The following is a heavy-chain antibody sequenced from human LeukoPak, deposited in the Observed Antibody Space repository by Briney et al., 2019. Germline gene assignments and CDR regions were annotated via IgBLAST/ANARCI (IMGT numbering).Heavy chain of an antibody. CDR2: ISSGSTI. CDR1: GFTFSDYY. V-gene: IGHV3-69-1*02. Sequence: GGSLRLSCAASGFTFSDYYMNWVRQAPGKGLEWVSSISSGSTIYYADSVKGRFTISRDNAKNSLYLQMNSLRAEDTAVYYCARGAHYYDSSGYFYFQHWGQGTLVTVSS. CDR3: ARGAHYYDSSGYFYFQH. D-gene: IGHD3-22*01. J-gene: IGHJ1*01.